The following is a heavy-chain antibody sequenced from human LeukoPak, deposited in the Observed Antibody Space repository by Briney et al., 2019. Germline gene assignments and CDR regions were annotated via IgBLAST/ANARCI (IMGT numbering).Heavy chain of an antibody. CDR2: ISSSGSTI. D-gene: IGHD6-19*01. CDR3: ARDFPPSHYSSGWYWSRTGRRRDYYFDY. Sequence: GGSLRLSCAASGFTFSDYYMSWIRQAPGKGLEWVSDISSSGSTIYYADSVKGRFTISRDNAKNSLYLHMNSLRAEDTAVYYCARDFPPSHYSSGWYWSRTGRRRDYYFDYWGQGTLVTVSS. V-gene: IGHV3-11*04. CDR1: GFTFSDYY. J-gene: IGHJ4*02.